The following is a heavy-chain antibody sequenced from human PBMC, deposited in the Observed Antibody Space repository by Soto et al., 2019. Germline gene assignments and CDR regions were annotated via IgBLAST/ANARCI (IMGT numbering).Heavy chain of an antibody. J-gene: IGHJ3*02. CDR1: GYTCTGYY. Sequence: ASVKVSCKASGYTCTGYYMHWVRQAPGQGLEWMGWINPNSGGTNYAQKFQGWVTMTRDTSISTAYMELSRLRSDDTAVYYCARGYCSGGSCPDAFDIWGQGTMVTVSS. CDR2: INPNSGGT. CDR3: ARGYCSGGSCPDAFDI. D-gene: IGHD2-15*01. V-gene: IGHV1-2*04.